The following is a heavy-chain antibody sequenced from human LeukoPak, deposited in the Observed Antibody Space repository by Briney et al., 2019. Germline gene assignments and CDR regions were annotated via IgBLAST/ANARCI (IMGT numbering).Heavy chain of an antibody. Sequence: SQTLSLTCAISGDSVSSNSAAWNWIRQSPSRGLEWLGRAYYRSKWYNDYAVSVKSRITINPDTSKNQFSLQLNSVTPEDTAVYYCARAGLERRLGNFDYWGQGTLVTVSS. CDR1: GDSVSSNSAA. D-gene: IGHD1-1*01. J-gene: IGHJ4*02. V-gene: IGHV6-1*01. CDR3: ARAGLERRLGNFDY. CDR2: AYYRSKWYN.